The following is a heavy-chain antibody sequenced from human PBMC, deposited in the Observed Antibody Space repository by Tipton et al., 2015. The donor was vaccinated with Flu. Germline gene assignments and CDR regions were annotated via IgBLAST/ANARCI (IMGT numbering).Heavy chain of an antibody. Sequence: TLSLTCTVSGDSISRGSYYWIWIRQPAGKGLEWIGHIYTNKNTNYNPSLKSRVTISADTSKSQFSLKLSSVTAADTAVYFCARGPPLVYGDFENWGQGTLVTVSS. V-gene: IGHV4-61*09. CDR3: ARGPPLVYGDFEN. CDR1: GDSISRGSYY. D-gene: IGHD4-17*01. CDR2: IYTNKNT. J-gene: IGHJ4*02.